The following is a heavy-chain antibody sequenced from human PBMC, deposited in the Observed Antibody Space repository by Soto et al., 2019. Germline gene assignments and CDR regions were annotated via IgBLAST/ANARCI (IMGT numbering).Heavy chain of an antibody. D-gene: IGHD6-6*01. V-gene: IGHV1-69*13. CDR3: AREHSTIAARPPLDHYYYGMDV. CDR2: IIPIFGTA. J-gene: IGHJ6*02. Sequence: SVKVSCKASGGTFSSYAISWVRQAPGQGLEWMGGIIPIFGTANYAQKFQGRVTITADESTSTAYMELSSLRSEDTAVYYCAREHSTIAARPPLDHYYYGMDVWGQGTTVTVSS. CDR1: GGTFSSYA.